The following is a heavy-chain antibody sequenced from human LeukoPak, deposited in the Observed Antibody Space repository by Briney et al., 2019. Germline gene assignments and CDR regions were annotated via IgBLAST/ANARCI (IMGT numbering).Heavy chain of an antibody. CDR1: GFTFSSYG. Sequence: GGSLRLSCAASGFTFSSYGMHWVRQAPGKGLEWEAVISYDGSNKYYADSVKGRFTISRDNSKNTLFLQMNSLRAEDTAVYYCAKELRSALYYYYGMDVWGQGTTVTVSS. D-gene: IGHD3-10*02. CDR2: ISYDGSNK. V-gene: IGHV3-30*18. CDR3: AKELRSALYYYYGMDV. J-gene: IGHJ6*02.